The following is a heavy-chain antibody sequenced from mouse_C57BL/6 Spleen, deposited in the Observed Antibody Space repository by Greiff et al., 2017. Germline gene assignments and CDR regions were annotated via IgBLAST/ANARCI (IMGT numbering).Heavy chain of an antibody. Sequence: ESGPGLVKPSQSLSLTCSVTGYSITSGYYWNWIRQFPGNKLEWMGYISYDGSNNYNPSLKNRISITRDTSKNQFFLKLNSVTTEDTATYYCASLWLEDAMDYWGQGTSVTVSS. V-gene: IGHV3-6*01. CDR3: ASLWLEDAMDY. CDR2: ISYDGSN. J-gene: IGHJ4*01. D-gene: IGHD2-2*01. CDR1: GYSITSGYY.